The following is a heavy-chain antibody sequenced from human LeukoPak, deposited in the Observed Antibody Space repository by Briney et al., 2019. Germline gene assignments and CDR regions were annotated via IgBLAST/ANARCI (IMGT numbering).Heavy chain of an antibody. CDR1: GYTFTGYY. D-gene: IGHD3-3*01. Sequence: GASVKVSCKASGYTFTGYYMHWVRPAPGQGLEWMGWINPNSGGTNYAQKFQGRVTMTRDTSISTAYMELSRLRSDDTAVYYCARGTSADFWSGYPNWFDPWGQGTLVTVSS. V-gene: IGHV1-2*02. CDR2: INPNSGGT. J-gene: IGHJ5*02. CDR3: ARGTSADFWSGYPNWFDP.